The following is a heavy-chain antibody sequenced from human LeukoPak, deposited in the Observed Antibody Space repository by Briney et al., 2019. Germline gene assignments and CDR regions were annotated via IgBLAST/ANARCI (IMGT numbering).Heavy chain of an antibody. J-gene: IGHJ4*02. V-gene: IGHV4-34*01. CDR2: INHSGST. CDR3: ARDKIGGINFDY. CDR1: GGSFSGYY. Sequence: KPSETLSLTCAVYGGSFSGYYWSWIRQPPGKGLEWIGEINHSGSTNYNPSLKSRVTISVDTSKNQFSLKVSSVTAADTAVYYCARDKIGGINFDYWGQGTLITVSA. D-gene: IGHD2/OR15-2a*01.